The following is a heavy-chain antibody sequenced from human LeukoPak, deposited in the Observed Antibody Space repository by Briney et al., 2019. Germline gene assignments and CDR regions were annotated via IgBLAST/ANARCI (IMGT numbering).Heavy chain of an antibody. V-gene: IGHV3-48*03. CDR3: ARDRGYYDSSGYYWNWYFDL. CDR2: ISSSGSTI. D-gene: IGHD3-22*01. Sequence: PGGSLRLSCAVSGFTFSSYEMNWVRQAPGKGLEWVSYISSSGSTIYYADSVKGRFTISRDNAKNSLYLQMNSLRAEDTAVYYCARDRGYYDSSGYYWNWYFDLWGRGTLVTVSS. CDR1: GFTFSSYE. J-gene: IGHJ2*01.